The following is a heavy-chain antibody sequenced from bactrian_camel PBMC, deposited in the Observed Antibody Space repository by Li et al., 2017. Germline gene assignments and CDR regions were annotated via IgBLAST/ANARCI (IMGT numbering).Heavy chain of an antibody. CDR3: ATGAGLSWLQFVGRTQLTH. V-gene: IGHV3S67*01. Sequence: VQLVESGGGSVQAGGSLRLSCVVSGYTYSSSCMYWFRQAPGAEREFVSSISSDGTTNYADSVKGRFTAAKDNAKNTLYLQMNSLKVEDTAAYYCATGAGLSWLQFVGRTQLTHRGQGTQVTVS. CDR2: ISSDGTT. D-gene: IGHD7*01. J-gene: IGHJ4*01. CDR1: GYTYSSSC.